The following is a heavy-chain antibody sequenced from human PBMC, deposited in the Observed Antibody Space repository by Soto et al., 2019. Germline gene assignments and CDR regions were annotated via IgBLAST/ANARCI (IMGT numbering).Heavy chain of an antibody. D-gene: IGHD2-21*01. Sequence: QVQLQESGPGLVKPSETLSLTCTVAGGSLTDHYWNWFRQSPGRGLQWIGYVYYSGATSYNPSLTSRVTTTVDTSKNQFSLKLRSVTAADTAVYFCARGNDWKSSTFDIWGQGTMVSVSS. CDR2: VYYSGAT. CDR1: GGSLTDHY. CDR3: ARGNDWKSSTFDI. J-gene: IGHJ3*02. V-gene: IGHV4-59*11.